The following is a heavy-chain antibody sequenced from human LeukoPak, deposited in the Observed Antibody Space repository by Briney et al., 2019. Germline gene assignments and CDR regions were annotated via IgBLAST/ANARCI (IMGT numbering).Heavy chain of an antibody. CDR1: GDSISTYY. CDR3: ARGSNWGDY. J-gene: IGHJ4*02. CDR2: ISNSGST. D-gene: IGHD7-27*01. V-gene: IGHV4-59*08. Sequence: SETLSLTCSVSGDSISTYYWSWIRPPPGKGLEWIGYISNSGSTNYTPHLKSRVTLSVDTSTHQFSLRLSSVTAADTAVYYCARGSNWGDYWGRGTLVTVPS.